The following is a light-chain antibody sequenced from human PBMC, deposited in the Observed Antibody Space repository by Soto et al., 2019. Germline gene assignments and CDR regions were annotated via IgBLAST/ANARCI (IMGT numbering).Light chain of an antibody. CDR1: QSLSSW. Sequence: VHMTQSASTLSASVGYRVTIPCRASQSLSSWLAWYQQKKWKALKLLIYDASNLHPGVPSRFRGSGYGTEFYFNITSLQTEDVATYYCQQYDDLPITFGQGTRLEIK. CDR2: DAS. CDR3: QQYDDLPIT. V-gene: IGKV1-33*01. J-gene: IGKJ5*01.